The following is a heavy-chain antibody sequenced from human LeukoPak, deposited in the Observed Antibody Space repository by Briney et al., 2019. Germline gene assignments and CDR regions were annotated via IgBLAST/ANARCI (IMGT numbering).Heavy chain of an antibody. CDR2: IYNSGST. CDR3: AKAGRLAAAGTLDY. J-gene: IGHJ4*02. Sequence: NPSETLSLTCTVSGGSISSGYCYWSWIRQPAGKGLEWIGRIYNSGSTNYSPSLKGRVTISIDTSKNQFSLNLSSVTAADTAVYYCAKAGRLAAAGTLDYWGQGRLVTVSS. CDR1: GGSISSGYCY. V-gene: IGHV4-61*02. D-gene: IGHD6-13*01.